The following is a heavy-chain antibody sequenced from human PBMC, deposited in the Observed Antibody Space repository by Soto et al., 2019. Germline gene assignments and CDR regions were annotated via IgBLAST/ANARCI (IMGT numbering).Heavy chain of an antibody. Sequence: ASVKVSCKASGGTFSSYAISWVRQAPGQGLEWMGGIIPIFGTANYAQKFQGRVTITADESTSTAYMELSSLRSEDTAVYYCARDNPLAVPGKGGHFDYWGQGTLVTVSS. D-gene: IGHD6-19*01. CDR2: IIPIFGTA. CDR1: GGTFSSYA. V-gene: IGHV1-69*13. J-gene: IGHJ4*02. CDR3: ARDNPLAVPGKGGHFDY.